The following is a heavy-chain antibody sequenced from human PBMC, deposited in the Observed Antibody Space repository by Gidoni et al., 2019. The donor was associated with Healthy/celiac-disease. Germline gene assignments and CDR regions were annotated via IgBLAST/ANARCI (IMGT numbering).Heavy chain of an antibody. CDR2: ISSSSSYI. V-gene: IGHV3-21*01. CDR1: GFTFSSYS. J-gene: IGHJ4*02. D-gene: IGHD1-26*01. CDR3: ARDLAYSGSYRAIDY. Sequence: EVQLVESGGGLVKPGGSLRLSCAASGFTFSSYSMNWVRQAPGKGLEWVSSISSSSSYIYYADSVKGRFTISRDNAKNSLYLQMNSLRAEDTAVYYCARDLAYSGSYRAIDYWGQGTLVTVSS.